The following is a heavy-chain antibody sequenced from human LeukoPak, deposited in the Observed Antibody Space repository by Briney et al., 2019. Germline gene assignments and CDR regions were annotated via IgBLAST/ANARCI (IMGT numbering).Heavy chain of an antibody. CDR2: IYYSGRT. CDR1: GGSINDYY. CDR3: ARGYYDSGTYSGYFQH. Sequence: NASETLSLTCTVSGGSINDYYWNWVRQPPGKGMEWLGYIYYSGRTNYNPSLKSRVTISVDTSKTRFSLRLSSVTAADTAVYYCARGYYDSGTYSGYFQHWGQGTLVTVSS. D-gene: IGHD3-10*01. V-gene: IGHV4-59*01. J-gene: IGHJ1*01.